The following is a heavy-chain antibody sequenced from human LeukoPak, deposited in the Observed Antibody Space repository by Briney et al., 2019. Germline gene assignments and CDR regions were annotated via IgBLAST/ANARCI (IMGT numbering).Heavy chain of an antibody. CDR3: ARGGSYGDASGGY. CDR1: GFTFSNYF. CDR2: IKPDGSAQ. D-gene: IGHD4-17*01. Sequence: GGSLRLSCVASGFTFSNYFMTWVRQAPGKGLEWVANIKPDGSAQYYADSVRGRFTISRDSAKNSVFLQMNSLRAEDTAVYHCARGGSYGDASGGYWGQGTLVTVSS. V-gene: IGHV3-7*01. J-gene: IGHJ4*02.